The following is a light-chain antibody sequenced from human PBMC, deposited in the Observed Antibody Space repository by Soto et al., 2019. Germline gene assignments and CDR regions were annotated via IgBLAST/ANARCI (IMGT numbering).Light chain of an antibody. CDR1: HSVSNN. V-gene: IGKV3-15*01. J-gene: IGKJ1*01. CDR2: DAS. CDR3: KKYGDGPET. Sequence: EIVMTQSPGTLSVSPGERATLSCRASHSVSNNLAWYQQKVGQSPRLLIYDASTRATGVPGRFSGSGSGTKFPLTFSSLLLEVFAFFYCKKYGDGPETLGKGTKGNIK.